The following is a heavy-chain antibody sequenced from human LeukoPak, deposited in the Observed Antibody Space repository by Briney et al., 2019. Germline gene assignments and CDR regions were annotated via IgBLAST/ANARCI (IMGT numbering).Heavy chain of an antibody. V-gene: IGHV4-39*01. CDR1: GGSISSSSYY. Sequence: PSETLSLTCTVSGGSISSSSYYWGWIRQPPGKGLEWIGSIYYSGSTYYNPSLKSRVTISVDTSKNQFSLKLSSVTAADTAVYYCARHYPHNPITIFGVVKDYWGQGTLVTVSS. J-gene: IGHJ4*02. D-gene: IGHD3-3*01. CDR3: ARHYPHNPITIFGVVKDY. CDR2: IYYSGST.